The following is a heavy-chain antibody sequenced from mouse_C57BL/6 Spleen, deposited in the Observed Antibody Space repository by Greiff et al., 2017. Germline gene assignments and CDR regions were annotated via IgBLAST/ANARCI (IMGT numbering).Heavy chain of an antibody. Sequence: EVKLVESGGGLVKPGGSLKLSCAASGFTFSDYGMHWVRQAPEKGLEWVAYISSGSSTIYYADTVKGRFTISRDNAKNTLFLQMTSLRSEDTAMYYCARRELYYRGFDYWGQGTTLTVSS. CDR1: GFTFSDYG. D-gene: IGHD2-12*01. V-gene: IGHV5-17*01. CDR2: ISSGSSTI. J-gene: IGHJ2*01. CDR3: ARRELYYRGFDY.